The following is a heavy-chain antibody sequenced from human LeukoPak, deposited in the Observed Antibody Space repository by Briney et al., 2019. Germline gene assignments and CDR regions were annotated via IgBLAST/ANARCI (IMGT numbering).Heavy chain of an antibody. Sequence: GGSLRLSCAASGFTFSSYWMSWVRQAPGKGLDWVANIKEDGSEKYYVDSVKGRFTISRDNGKNSLYLQMNSLRAEDTAVYYCARTLAARHTSGYIDYWGQGTLVTVSS. D-gene: IGHD3-22*01. CDR1: GFTFSSYW. J-gene: IGHJ4*02. CDR2: IKEDGSEK. CDR3: ARTLAARHTSGYIDY. V-gene: IGHV3-7*01.